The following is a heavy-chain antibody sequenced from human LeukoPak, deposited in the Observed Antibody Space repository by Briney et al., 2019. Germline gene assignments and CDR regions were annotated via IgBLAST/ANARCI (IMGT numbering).Heavy chain of an antibody. CDR3: ARVMKATVKTSNFDY. V-gene: IGHV1-2*06. J-gene: IGHJ4*02. CDR2: INPNSGDT. CDR1: GYTFTDYY. Sequence: ASVKVSCKASGYTFTDYYMYWVRQAPGQGLEWMGRINPNSGDTFYAQKFQGRVTMTRDTPISTAYMELSRLRSDDKAVYYCARVMKATVKTSNFDYWGQGTLVTVSS. D-gene: IGHD4-17*01.